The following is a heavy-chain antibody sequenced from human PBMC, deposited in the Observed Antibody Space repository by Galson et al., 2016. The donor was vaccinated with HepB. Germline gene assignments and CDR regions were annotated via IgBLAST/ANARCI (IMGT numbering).Heavy chain of an antibody. D-gene: IGHD1-14*01. CDR1: GFIFSNYA. CDR2: ITGRGDSA. V-gene: IGHV3-23*01. J-gene: IGHJ6*02. CDR3: AKHAEPYYYYYAMDV. Sequence: SLRLSCAASGFIFSNYAMSWVRQAPGKGLEWVSTITGRGDSAYYADSVKGRFTISRDNSQNTLFLQMNSLRAEDTAIYYCAKHAEPYYYYYAMDVWGQGTTVTVSS.